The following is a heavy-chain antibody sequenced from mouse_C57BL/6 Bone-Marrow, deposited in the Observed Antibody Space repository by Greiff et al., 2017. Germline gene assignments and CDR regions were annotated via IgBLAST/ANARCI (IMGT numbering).Heavy chain of an antibody. CDR1: GYTFTSYW. V-gene: IGHV1-50*01. CDR2: IDPSDSYT. Sequence: VQLQQPGAELVKPGASVKLSCKASGYTFTSYWMQWVKQRPGQGLEWIGEIDPSDSYTNYNQKFKGKATLTVDTSSSTAYMQLSSLTSEDSAVFYYATLLGFAYWGQGTMVTVS. J-gene: IGHJ3*01. CDR3: ATLLGFAY.